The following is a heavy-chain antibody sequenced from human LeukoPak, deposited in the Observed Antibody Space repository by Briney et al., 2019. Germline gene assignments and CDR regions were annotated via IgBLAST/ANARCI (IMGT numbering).Heavy chain of an antibody. CDR2: IYPGDSDT. Sequence: GESLKISCKGSGYSFTSYWIGWVRQMPGKGLEWMGIIYPGDSDTRYSPSFQGQVTISAGKSISTAYLQWSSLKASDTAMYYCARHLSVEMAIITSLDYWGQGTLVTVSS. D-gene: IGHD5-24*01. CDR3: ARHLSVEMAIITSLDY. J-gene: IGHJ4*02. V-gene: IGHV5-51*01. CDR1: GYSFTSYW.